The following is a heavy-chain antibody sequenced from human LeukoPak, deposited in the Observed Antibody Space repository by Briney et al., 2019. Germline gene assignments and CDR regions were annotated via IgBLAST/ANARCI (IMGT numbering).Heavy chain of an antibody. CDR2: IWYDGSNK. D-gene: IGHD3-9*01. CDR3: ARAREENDILTGYPGAFDI. J-gene: IGHJ3*02. Sequence: PGGSLRLSCAASGFTFSSYGMHWVRQAPGKGLEWVAVIWYDGSNKYYADSVKGRFTISRDNSKNTLYLQMNSLRAEDTAVYYCARAREENDILTGYPGAFDIWGQGTMVTVSS. CDR1: GFTFSSYG. V-gene: IGHV3-33*01.